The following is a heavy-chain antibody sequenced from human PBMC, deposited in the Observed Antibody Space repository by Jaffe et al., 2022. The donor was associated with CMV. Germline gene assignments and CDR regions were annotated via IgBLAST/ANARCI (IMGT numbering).Heavy chain of an antibody. CDR3: ARDPGDYLDY. J-gene: IGHJ4*02. Sequence: QVQLVESGGGVVQPGRSLRLSCAASGFTFSNYGIHWVRQAPGKGLEWVAVIWFDGSKKYYADSVKGRFTISRDTSKNTLYLQMNSLRAEDTAVYYCARDPGDYLDYWGQGTLVTVSS. CDR1: GFTFSNYG. V-gene: IGHV3-33*08. CDR2: IWFDGSKK.